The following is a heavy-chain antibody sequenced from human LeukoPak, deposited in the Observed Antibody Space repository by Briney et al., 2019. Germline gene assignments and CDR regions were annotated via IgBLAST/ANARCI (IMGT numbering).Heavy chain of an antibody. V-gene: IGHV3-7*03. D-gene: IGHD6-19*01. CDR3: ASGQGLGY. Sequence: GGSLRLSCAASGFTFSNYWMSWVRQAPGKGLECVANIKQDGSEKYYADSLKGRFTISRDNAKNSLYLQMNSLRAEDTAVYYCASGQGLGYWGQGTLVTVSS. J-gene: IGHJ4*02. CDR2: IKQDGSEK. CDR1: GFTFSNYW.